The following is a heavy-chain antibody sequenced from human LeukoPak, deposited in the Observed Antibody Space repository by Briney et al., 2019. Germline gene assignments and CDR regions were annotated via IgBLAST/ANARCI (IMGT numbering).Heavy chain of an antibody. Sequence: GGSLRLSCAASGFTFSSYSMNWVRQAPGKGLEWVSSISSSSSYIYYADSVKGRFTISRDNAKNSLYLQMNSLRAEDTAMYYCARVGYCSSTSCYWYFDYWGQGTLVTVSS. J-gene: IGHJ4*02. CDR1: GFTFSSYS. CDR3: ARVGYCSSTSCYWYFDY. D-gene: IGHD2-2*01. CDR2: ISSSSSYI. V-gene: IGHV3-21*01.